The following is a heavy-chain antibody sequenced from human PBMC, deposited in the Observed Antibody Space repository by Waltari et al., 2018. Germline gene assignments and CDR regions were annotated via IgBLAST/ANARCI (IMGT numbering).Heavy chain of an antibody. V-gene: IGHV3-30*18. J-gene: IGHJ6*03. D-gene: IGHD6-13*01. CDR3: AKDGSSSWYYYYYYMDV. Sequence: QVQLVESGGGVVQPGRSLRLSCAASGFTFSSYGMHWVRQAPGKGLEWVAVIWYDGSNKYYADSVKGRFTISRDNSKNTLYLQMNSLRAEDTAMYYCAKDGSSSWYYYYYYMDVWGKGTTVTVSS. CDR1: GFTFSSYG. CDR2: IWYDGSNK.